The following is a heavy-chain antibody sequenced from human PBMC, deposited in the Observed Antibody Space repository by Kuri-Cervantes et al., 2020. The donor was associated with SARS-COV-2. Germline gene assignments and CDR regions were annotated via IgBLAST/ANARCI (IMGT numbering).Heavy chain of an antibody. CDR3: ARSGYSYGPETQGAFDI. Sequence: GSLRLSCTVSGGSISSYYWSWIRQPPGKGLEWIGYIYYSGSTYYNPSLKSRVTISVDTSKNQFSLKLSSVTAADTAVYYCARSGYSYGPETQGAFDIWGQGTMVTVSS. V-gene: IGHV4-59*04. J-gene: IGHJ3*02. D-gene: IGHD5-18*01. CDR2: IYYSGST. CDR1: GGSISSYY.